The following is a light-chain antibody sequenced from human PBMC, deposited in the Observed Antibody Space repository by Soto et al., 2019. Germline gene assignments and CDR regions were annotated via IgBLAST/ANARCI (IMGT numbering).Light chain of an antibody. CDR3: QQYDNLPIT. Sequence: DIQMTHSQSSRSASVVYIVTITCQESQDISNYLNWYQQKPGKAPQPLIYDASNLETGDTSRFSGSGSGTDFTFTISSLQPEDIATHYCQQYDNLPITCVQGKRLEIK. CDR1: QDISNY. V-gene: IGKV1-33*01. CDR2: DAS. J-gene: IGKJ5*01.